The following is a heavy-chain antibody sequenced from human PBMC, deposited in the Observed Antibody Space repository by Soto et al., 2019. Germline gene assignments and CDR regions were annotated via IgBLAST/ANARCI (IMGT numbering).Heavy chain of an antibody. CDR3: ARSEATVLEY. J-gene: IGHJ4*02. V-gene: IGHV4-4*02. Sequence: LTRTAPGSSMSTRNGWNWVRQPPGKGLEWIGETHHSGRTNYNPSLKSRVTISVDKSKNHFSLKLSSVTAADTAVYYCARSEATVLEYWGQGTLVTVSS. CDR2: THHSGRT. CDR1: GSSMSTRNG. D-gene: IGHD4-17*01.